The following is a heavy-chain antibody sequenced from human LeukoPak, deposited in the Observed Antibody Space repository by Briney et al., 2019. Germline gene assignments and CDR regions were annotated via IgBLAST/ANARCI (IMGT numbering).Heavy chain of an antibody. CDR3: ARGPHPHWPLGQF. CDR1: GDSISSHY. CDR2: IYDSGST. D-gene: IGHD3-16*01. J-gene: IGHJ4*02. Sequence: SETLSLTCTVSGDSISSHYWSWIRQPPGKGLEWIGYIYDSGSTNYNPSLKSRVTISVDTSKNQFSLKLTSVTVADTAVYYCARGPHPHWPLGQFWGQGSRVTVSS. V-gene: IGHV4-59*11.